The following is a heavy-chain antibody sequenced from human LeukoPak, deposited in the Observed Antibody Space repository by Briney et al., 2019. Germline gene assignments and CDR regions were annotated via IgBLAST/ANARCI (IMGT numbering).Heavy chain of an antibody. V-gene: IGHV3-74*01. Sequence: GGSLRLSCAASGFTFSSYWMHWVRQAPGKGLVWVSRINSDGSSTSYADSVKGRFTISRDNAKNTLYLQMNSLRAEDTAVYYCARGNYYDSSGYYYVMGGFDYWGQGPLVTVSS. J-gene: IGHJ4*02. CDR3: ARGNYYDSSGYYYVMGGFDY. CDR2: INSDGSST. CDR1: GFTFSSYW. D-gene: IGHD3-22*01.